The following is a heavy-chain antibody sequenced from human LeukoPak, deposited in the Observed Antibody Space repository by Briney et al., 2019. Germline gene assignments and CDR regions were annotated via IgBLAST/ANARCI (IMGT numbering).Heavy chain of an antibody. CDR3: PKDRVAAAGIGEFDY. CDR2: MSGSGGST. CDR1: GFTLTTYA. D-gene: IGHD6-13*01. V-gene: IGHV3-23*01. J-gene: IGHJ4*02. Sequence: PGGSLSLSCAASGFTLTTYAMSWVRQAPGKGLEWVLSMSGSGGSTYYADSVKGRFTISRDNSKNTLYLQMNGLRAEDTAVYYCPKDRVAAAGIGEFDYWGQGTLVTVSS.